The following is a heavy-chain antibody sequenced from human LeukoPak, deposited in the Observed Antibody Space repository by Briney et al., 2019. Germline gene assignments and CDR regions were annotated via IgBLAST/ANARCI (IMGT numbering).Heavy chain of an antibody. Sequence: PGGSLRLSCAASGFTFSSYAMSWVRQAPGKGLEWVSAVSGSGASTYYADSVKGRFTVSRDNSKNTQYLQMHSLTAEDTAVYYCAKPEGGLEFDYWGQGTLVTVSS. D-gene: IGHD3-3*01. CDR2: VSGSGAST. J-gene: IGHJ4*02. CDR3: AKPEGGLEFDY. CDR1: GFTFSSYA. V-gene: IGHV3-23*01.